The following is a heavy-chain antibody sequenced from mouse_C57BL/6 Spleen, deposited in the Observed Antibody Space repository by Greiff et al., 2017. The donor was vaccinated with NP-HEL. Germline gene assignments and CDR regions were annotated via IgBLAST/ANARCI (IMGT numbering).Heavy chain of an antibody. CDR1: GYTFTSYW. J-gene: IGHJ2*01. D-gene: IGHD1-1*01. V-gene: IGHV1-55*01. CDR2: IYPGSGST. Sequence: QVQLQQPGAELVKPGASVKMSCKASGYTFTSYWITWVKQRPGQGLEWIGDIYPGSGSTNYNEKFKSKATLTVDTSSSTAYMQLSSLTSEDSAVYYCARDDSGSTVVAPEVYFDYWGQGTTLTVSS. CDR3: ARDDSGSTVVAPEVYFDY.